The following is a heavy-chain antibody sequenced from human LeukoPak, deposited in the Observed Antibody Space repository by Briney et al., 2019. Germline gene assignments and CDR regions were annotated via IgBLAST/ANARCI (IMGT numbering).Heavy chain of an antibody. Sequence: GGSLRLYCAASGFIVSNNYMNWVRQAPGKGLEWVSALYSGGSTYYADSVKGRFTISRDNSKNTVDLQMDSLRAEDTAVYYCARESLVAYGGAFDIWGHGTLVTVSS. CDR3: ARESLVAYGGAFDI. D-gene: IGHD4-23*01. V-gene: IGHV3-53*01. CDR1: GFIVSNNY. J-gene: IGHJ3*02. CDR2: LYSGGST.